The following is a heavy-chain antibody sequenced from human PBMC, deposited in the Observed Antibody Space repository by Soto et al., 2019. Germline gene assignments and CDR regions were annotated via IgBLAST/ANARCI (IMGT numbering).Heavy chain of an antibody. Sequence: PGGSLRLSCPASGFTFSSYGMHWVRQAPGKGLEWVAIISYDGSHKYYADSVKGRFTISRDNSENTLYLQMSSLRPEDTAVYYCAKPSSYYDYIWGSYRGPSDYWGQGTLVTVSS. D-gene: IGHD3-16*02. CDR2: ISYDGSHK. V-gene: IGHV3-30*18. CDR1: GFTFSSYG. J-gene: IGHJ4*02. CDR3: AKPSSYYDYIWGSYRGPSDY.